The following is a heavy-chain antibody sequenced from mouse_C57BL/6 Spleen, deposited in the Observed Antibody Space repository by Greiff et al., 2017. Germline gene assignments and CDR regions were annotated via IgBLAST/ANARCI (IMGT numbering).Heavy chain of an antibody. V-gene: IGHV5-6*01. CDR3: ARGSTMVTNGYYFGY. CDR2: ISSGGSYT. D-gene: IGHD2-2*01. CDR1: GFTFSSYG. J-gene: IGHJ2*01. Sequence: EVQVVESGGDLVKPGGSLKLSCAASGFTFSSYGMSWVRQTPDKRLEWVATISSGGSYTYYPDSVKGRFTISRDNAKNTLYLQMSSLKSEDTAMYYCARGSTMVTNGYYFGYWGQGTTLTVSS.